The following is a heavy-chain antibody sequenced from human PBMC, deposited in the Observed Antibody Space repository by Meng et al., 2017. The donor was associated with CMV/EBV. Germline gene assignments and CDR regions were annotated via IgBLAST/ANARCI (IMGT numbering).Heavy chain of an antibody. J-gene: IGHJ4*02. CDR2: ITGSADNT. Sequence: ASGFTFNNFAMTWVRQAPGKGLGWVSGITGSADNTYYADSVKGRFTISRDDSNSTLYLQMNSLKAEDTAVYSCAKARSTTISAAFNYWGQGTLVTVSS. D-gene: IGHD6-13*01. CDR3: AKARSTTISAAFNY. CDR1: GFTFNNFA. V-gene: IGHV3-23*01.